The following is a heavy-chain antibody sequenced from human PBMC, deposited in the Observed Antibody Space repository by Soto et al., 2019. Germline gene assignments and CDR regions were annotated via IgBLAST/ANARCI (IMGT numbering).Heavy chain of an antibody. CDR2: IYYSGST. J-gene: IGHJ5*02. CDR3: ARERIYDSSGPNWFDP. D-gene: IGHD3-22*01. Sequence: SETLCLTCAVSDGSISSRSYYGGWIRQSPGKGLEWIGSIYYSGSTYYNPSLKSRVTISVDTSKNQFSLKLSSVTAADTAVYYCARERIYDSSGPNWFDPWGQGTLVTVS. V-gene: IGHV4-39*07. CDR1: DGSISSRSYY.